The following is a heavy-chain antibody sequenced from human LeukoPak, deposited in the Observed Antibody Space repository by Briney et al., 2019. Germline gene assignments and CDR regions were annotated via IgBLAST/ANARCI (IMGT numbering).Heavy chain of an antibody. V-gene: IGHV1-18*01. CDR1: TSR. CDR2: IGTYGGDT. CDR3: ARGGGCTD. D-gene: IGHD3-16*01. J-gene: IGHJ4*02. Sequence: ASVKVSCKATSRISWVRQAPGQGLEWMGWIGTYGGDTYYAQKFQGRITVTTDTSTSTVYMELRSLRSDDTAVYYCARGGGCTDWGQGTLVTVSS.